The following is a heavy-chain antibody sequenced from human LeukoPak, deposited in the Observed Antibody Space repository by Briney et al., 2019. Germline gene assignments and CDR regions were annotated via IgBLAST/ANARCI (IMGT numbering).Heavy chain of an antibody. CDR2: IYTSGST. Sequence: SETLSLTCTVSGGSFSIYYWSWIRQPAGKGLEWIGRIYTSGSTNYNPSLKSRVTMSVDTSKNQFSLKLSSVTAADTAVYYCARADKRPDFWSGYFISWFDPWGQGTLVTVSS. V-gene: IGHV4-4*07. J-gene: IGHJ5*02. CDR3: ARADKRPDFWSGYFISWFDP. D-gene: IGHD3-3*01. CDR1: GGSFSIYY.